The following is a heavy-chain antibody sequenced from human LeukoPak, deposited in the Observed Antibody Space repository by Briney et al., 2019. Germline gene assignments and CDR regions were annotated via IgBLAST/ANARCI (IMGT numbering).Heavy chain of an antibody. V-gene: IGHV3-43D*03. CDR1: GFTFEDYA. CDR3: AKGDSPPDAFDI. Sequence: GGSLRLSCTASGFTFEDYAMNWVRQAPGKGLDWVSLISWGGDITYYADSVKGRFTVSRDNSKNSLYLQMNSLRAEDTAFYHCAKGDSPPDAFDIWGRGTMVTVSS. D-gene: IGHD3-22*01. CDR2: ISWGGDIT. J-gene: IGHJ3*02.